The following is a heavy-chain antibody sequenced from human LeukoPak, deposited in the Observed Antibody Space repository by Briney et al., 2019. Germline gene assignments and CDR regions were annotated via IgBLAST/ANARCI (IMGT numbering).Heavy chain of an antibody. V-gene: IGHV3-48*01. CDR3: ARVGVVTAPLDY. CDR1: GFTFNTYS. D-gene: IGHD2-15*01. CDR2: ISSSSSTI. J-gene: IGHJ4*02. Sequence: GGSLRLSCAASGFTFNTYSMNWVRQAPGKGLEWVSYISSSSSTICYADSVKGRFTISRDNAKNSLYLQMNTLRAEDTAVYYCARVGVVTAPLDYWGQGTLVTVSS.